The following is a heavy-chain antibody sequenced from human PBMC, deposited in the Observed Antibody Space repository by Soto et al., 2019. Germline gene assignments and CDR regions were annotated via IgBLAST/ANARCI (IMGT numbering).Heavy chain of an antibody. CDR1: GYTFTSHG. J-gene: IGHJ6*02. CDR2: INADNGNT. V-gene: IGHV1-3*01. CDR3: TREGPAYYYFVMDV. Sequence: GASVKVSCKASGYTFTSHGVHWVRQAPGQSLEWMGWINADNGNTKYSQKFQGRVTITRDTSAGTAYMELSSLRSEDTAVYYCTREGPAYYYFVMDVWGQATTVTVSS.